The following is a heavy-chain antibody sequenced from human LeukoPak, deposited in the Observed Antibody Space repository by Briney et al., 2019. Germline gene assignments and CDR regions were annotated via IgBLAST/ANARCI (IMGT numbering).Heavy chain of an antibody. J-gene: IGHJ6*02. D-gene: IGHD2-15*01. CDR1: GFTVSSNY. CDR3: AKDLSYCSGGTCYTSRYYGMDV. CDR2: ISGSGGNT. V-gene: IGHV3-23*01. Sequence: GGSLRLSCAASGFTVSSNYMSWVRQSPGKGLEWVSIISGSGGNTNYADSVKGRFTISRDNSNNTLYLQMNSLRAEDTAVYYCAKDLSYCSGGTCYTSRYYGMDVWGQGTTVTVSS.